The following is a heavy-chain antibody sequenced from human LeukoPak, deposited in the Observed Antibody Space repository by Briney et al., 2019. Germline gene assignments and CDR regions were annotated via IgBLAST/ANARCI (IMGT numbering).Heavy chain of an antibody. Sequence: PGGSLRLSCEASGFDFSGYSFNWVRQTPGGGLEWVSYISGVGNTIYYADSVKGRFTISRDNAKNLVYLQMNSLRVEDTAVYYCARDLRGFYIYYFDHWGQGTLVTVSS. D-gene: IGHD3-16*01. CDR2: ISGVGNTI. CDR3: ARDLRGFYIYYFDH. J-gene: IGHJ4*02. CDR1: GFDFSGYS. V-gene: IGHV3-48*04.